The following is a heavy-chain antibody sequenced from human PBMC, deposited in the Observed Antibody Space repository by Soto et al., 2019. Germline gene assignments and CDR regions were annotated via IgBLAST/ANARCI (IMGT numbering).Heavy chain of an antibody. CDR1: GGTFSSYA. V-gene: IGHV1-69*01. CDR2: IIPIFGTA. CDR3: ASPSNIVVENYYYGMDV. J-gene: IGHJ6*02. Sequence: QVQLVQSGAEVKKPGSSVKVSCKASGGTFSSYAISWVRQAPGQGLEWMGGIIPIFGTANYAQKFQDRVTITADESTSTAYMELSSLRSEDTAVYYCASPSNIVVENYYYGMDVWGQGTTVTVSS. D-gene: IGHD2-21*01.